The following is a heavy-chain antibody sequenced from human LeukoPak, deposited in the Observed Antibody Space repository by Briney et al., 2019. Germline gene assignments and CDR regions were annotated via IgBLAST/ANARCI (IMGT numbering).Heavy chain of an antibody. V-gene: IGHV1-2*06. CDR2: INPNSGGT. CDR3: ARAGTMIVVAPGY. CDR1: GYTFTSYY. D-gene: IGHD3-22*01. Sequence: ASVKVSCEASGYTFTSYYMHWVRQAPGQGLEWMGRINPNSGGTNYAQKFQGRVTMTRDTSISTAYMELSRLRSDDTAVYYCARAGTMIVVAPGYWGQGTLVTVSS. J-gene: IGHJ4*02.